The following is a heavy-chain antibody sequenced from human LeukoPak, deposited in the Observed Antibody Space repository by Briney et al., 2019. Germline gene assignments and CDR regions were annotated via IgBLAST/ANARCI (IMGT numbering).Heavy chain of an antibody. CDR3: AKVGLGYSSSWYFDY. J-gene: IGHJ4*02. CDR1: GFTFSSYS. V-gene: IGHV3-33*06. D-gene: IGHD6-13*01. Sequence: GGSLRLSCAASGFTFSSYSMHWVRQAPGKGLEWVAVIWYDGSNKYYADSVKGRFTISRDNSKNTLYLQMNSLRAEDTAVYYCAKVGLGYSSSWYFDYWGQGTLVTVSS. CDR2: IWYDGSNK.